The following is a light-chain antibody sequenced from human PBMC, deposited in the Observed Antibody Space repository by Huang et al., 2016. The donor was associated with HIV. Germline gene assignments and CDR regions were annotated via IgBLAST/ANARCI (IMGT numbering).Light chain of an antibody. CDR2: RAA. CDR3: QQYHNYST. Sequence: DIQMPQSPSTLSASLGDRVTLTCRPSESISSWLAWYQQKPGKAPKLLIYRAANLETGVPSRFSGSGSGTDFTLTISRLQPDDFATYYCQQYHNYSTFGQGTKLEIK. J-gene: IGKJ2*01. CDR1: ESISSW. V-gene: IGKV1-5*03.